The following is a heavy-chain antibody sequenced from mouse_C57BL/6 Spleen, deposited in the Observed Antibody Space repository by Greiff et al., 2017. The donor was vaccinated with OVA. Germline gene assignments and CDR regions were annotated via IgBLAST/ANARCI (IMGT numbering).Heavy chain of an antibody. CDR2: IRNKANGYTT. CDR3: ARSFYSHWYFDV. D-gene: IGHD2-12*01. CDR1: GFTFTDYY. J-gene: IGHJ1*03. V-gene: IGHV7-3*01. Sequence: EVKLVESGGGLVQPGGSLSLSCAASGFTFTDYYMSWVRQPPGTALEWLGFIRNKANGYTTEYSASVKGRFTISRDNSQSILYLQMNALRAEDSATYYCARSFYSHWYFDVWGTGTTVTVSS.